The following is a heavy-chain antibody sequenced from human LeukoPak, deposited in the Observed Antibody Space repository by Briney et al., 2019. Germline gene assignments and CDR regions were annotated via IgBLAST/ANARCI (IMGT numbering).Heavy chain of an antibody. V-gene: IGHV4-39*01. D-gene: IGHD6-13*01. J-gene: IGHJ4*02. CDR3: ARQGPDSSAAGYYFDY. Sequence: PSETLSLTCTVSGGSISSSSYYWGWIRQPPGKGLEWIGSIYYSGSTYYNPSLKSRVTISVDTSKNQFSLKLSSVTAADTAVYYCARQGPDSSAAGYYFDYWGQGTLVTVSS. CDR2: IYYSGST. CDR1: GGSISSSSYY.